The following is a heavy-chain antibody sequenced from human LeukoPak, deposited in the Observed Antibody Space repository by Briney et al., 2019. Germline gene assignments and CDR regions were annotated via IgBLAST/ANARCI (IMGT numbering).Heavy chain of an antibody. Sequence: PGGSLRLSCAASGFTFSSYGMHWVRQAPGKGLEWVAVISYDGSNKYYADSVKGRFTISRDNSKNTLYLQMNSLRAEDTAVYYCAKLRGLRRIFDYWGQGTLVTVSS. V-gene: IGHV3-30*18. CDR1: GFTFSSYG. J-gene: IGHJ4*02. CDR3: AKLRGLRRIFDY. CDR2: ISYDGSNK. D-gene: IGHD5-12*01.